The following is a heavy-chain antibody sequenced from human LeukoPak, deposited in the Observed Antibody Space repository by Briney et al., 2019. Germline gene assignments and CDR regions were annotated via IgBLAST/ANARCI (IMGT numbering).Heavy chain of an antibody. Sequence: SETLSLTCTVSGGSMNSYYWSWIWQPAGKGLEWIGRVYSSGSTNYNPSLKSRVTMSVDTSRNQFSLKLSSVTAADTAVYYCARMYSGTYGGIDYWGQGTLVTVSS. CDR1: GGSMNSYY. V-gene: IGHV4-4*07. CDR2: VYSSGST. J-gene: IGHJ4*02. D-gene: IGHD1-26*01. CDR3: ARMYSGTYGGIDY.